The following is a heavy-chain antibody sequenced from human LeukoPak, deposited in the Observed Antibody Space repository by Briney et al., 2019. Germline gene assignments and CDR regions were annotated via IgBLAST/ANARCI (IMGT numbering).Heavy chain of an antibody. CDR3: ARAVGYYGSGSDQLNWFDP. J-gene: IGHJ5*02. Sequence: SETLSLTCTVSGGSISSYYWSWIRQPPGKGLEWIGYIYYSGSTNYNPSLKSRVTISVDTSKNQFSLKLSSVTAADTAVYYCARAVGYYGSGSDQLNWFDPWGQGTLVTVSS. CDR1: GGSISSYY. D-gene: IGHD3-10*01. CDR2: IYYSGST. V-gene: IGHV4-59*01.